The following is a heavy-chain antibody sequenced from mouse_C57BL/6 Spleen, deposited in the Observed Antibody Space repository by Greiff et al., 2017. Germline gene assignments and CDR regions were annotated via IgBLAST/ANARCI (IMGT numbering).Heavy chain of an antibody. D-gene: IGHD2-3*01. CDR1: GFSFNTYA. J-gene: IGHJ1*03. Sequence: EVQRVESGGGLVQPKGSLKLSCAASGFSFNTYAMNWVRQAPGKGLEWVARIRSKSNNYATYYADSVKDRFTISRDDSESMLYLQMNNLKTEDTAMYYCVRDGYYDGYFDVWGTGTTVTVSS. CDR3: VRDGYYDGYFDV. CDR2: IRSKSNNYAT. V-gene: IGHV10-1*01.